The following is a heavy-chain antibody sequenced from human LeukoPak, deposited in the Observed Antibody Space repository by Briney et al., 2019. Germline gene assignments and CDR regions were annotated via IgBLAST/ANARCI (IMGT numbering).Heavy chain of an antibody. CDR1: GFSFINNA. CDR3: AKYINVPGTQLLGDY. V-gene: IGHV3-23*01. D-gene: IGHD1-1*01. Sequence: PAGSLRLSCAASGFSFINNAMGWVRQPPGKGLEWVSGICASGRCTFYAAPVRGRFTVSRDNSKNSLYLQMNSLRAEDTAVYYCAKYINVPGTQLLGDYWGQGALVTVSS. J-gene: IGHJ4*02. CDR2: ICASGRCT.